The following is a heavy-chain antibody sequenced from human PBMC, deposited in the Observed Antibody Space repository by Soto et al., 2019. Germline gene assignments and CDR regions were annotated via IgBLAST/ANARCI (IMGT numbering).Heavy chain of an antibody. CDR3: ASRSAAGP. CDR1: GGSFSGYY. V-gene: IGHV4-34*01. CDR2: INHSGST. Sequence: QVQLQQWGAGLLKPSETLSLTCAVYGGSFSGYYWSWIRQPPGKGLEWIGEINHSGSTNYNPSLKSRATISVDTSKNQFSLKLSSVTAADTAVYYCASRSAAGPWGQGTLVTVSS. D-gene: IGHD6-19*01. J-gene: IGHJ5*02.